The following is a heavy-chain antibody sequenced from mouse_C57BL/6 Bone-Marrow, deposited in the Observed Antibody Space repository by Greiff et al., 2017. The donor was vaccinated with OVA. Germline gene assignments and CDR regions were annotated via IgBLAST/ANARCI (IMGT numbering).Heavy chain of an antibody. V-gene: IGHV1-76*01. CDR3: ARPSDGYPMDY. J-gene: IGHJ4*01. CDR2: IYPGSGNT. D-gene: IGHD2-3*01. CDR1: GYTFTDYY. Sequence: QVQLQQSGAELVRPGASVKLSCKASGYTFTDYYINWVKQRPGQGLEWIARIYPGSGNTYYNEKFKGKATLTAEKSSSTAYMQLSSLTSEDSAVYFCARPSDGYPMDYWGQGTSVTVSS.